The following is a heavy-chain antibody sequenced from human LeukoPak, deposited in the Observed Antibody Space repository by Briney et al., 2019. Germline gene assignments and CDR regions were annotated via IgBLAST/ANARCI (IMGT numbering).Heavy chain of an antibody. J-gene: IGHJ4*02. CDR2: ISYDGSNK. V-gene: IGHV3-30*04. CDR1: GFTFSSYA. Sequence: GGSLRLSCAAPGFTFSSYAMHWVRQAPGKGLEWVAVISYDGSNKYYADSVKGRFTISRDNSKNTLYLQMNSLRAEDTAVYYCAREGDSGYVATSDYWGQGTLVTVSS. D-gene: IGHD5-12*01. CDR3: AREGDSGYVATSDY.